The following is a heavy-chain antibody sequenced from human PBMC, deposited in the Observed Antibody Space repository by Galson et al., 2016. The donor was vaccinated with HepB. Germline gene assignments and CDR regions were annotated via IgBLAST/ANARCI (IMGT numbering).Heavy chain of an antibody. CDR2: IYNSGST. CDR1: GGSIISGGYY. J-gene: IGHJ4*02. CDR3: AREEIT. Sequence: TLSLTCTVSGGSIISGGYYWSWIRQHPGKGLEWIGYIYNSGSTSYNPSLKSRVTISLDTSKNQFSLKLSSVTVADTAVYYCAREEITWGQGALVTVSS. D-gene: IGHD1-14*01. V-gene: IGHV4-31*03.